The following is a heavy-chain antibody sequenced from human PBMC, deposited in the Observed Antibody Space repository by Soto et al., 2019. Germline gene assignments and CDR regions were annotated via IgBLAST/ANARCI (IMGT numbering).Heavy chain of an antibody. Sequence: SETLSLTCTVSGGSISSSSYYWGWIRQPPGKGLEWIGSIYYSGTTYYNPSLKSRVTISGDTSKNQFSLKLSSVTAADTAVYYCARRPYYDSSGYYFDYWGQGTLVTVSS. CDR1: GGSISSSSYY. CDR2: IYYSGTT. V-gene: IGHV4-39*01. J-gene: IGHJ4*02. D-gene: IGHD3-22*01. CDR3: ARRPYYDSSGYYFDY.